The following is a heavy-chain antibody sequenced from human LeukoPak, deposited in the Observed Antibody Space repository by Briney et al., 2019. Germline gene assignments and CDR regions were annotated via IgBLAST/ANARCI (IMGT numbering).Heavy chain of an antibody. V-gene: IGHV3-74*01. CDR2: ISSDGTSK. CDR3: ARGSLGSHDY. CDR1: GFTFSNHW. D-gene: IGHD2-15*01. J-gene: IGHJ4*02. Sequence: GGSLRLSCAASGFTFSNHWMHWVRQGPGKGLVWVSRISSDGTSKNYAGSVKGRFTISRDNAKSTLYLQMNSLRAEDTAVYYCARGSLGSHDYWGQGTLVIVSS.